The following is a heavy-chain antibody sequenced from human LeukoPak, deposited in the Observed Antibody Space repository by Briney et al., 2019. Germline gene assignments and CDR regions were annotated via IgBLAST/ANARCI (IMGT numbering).Heavy chain of an antibody. D-gene: IGHD6-13*01. V-gene: IGHV1-46*01. CDR3: ARDLGLQIYTSSWYPSFDY. CDR1: GYTFTSYY. CDR2: INPSGGST. Sequence: GASVKVSCKASGYTFTSYYIHWMRQAPGQGLEWMGIINPSGGSTTYAQMFQGRVTMTRDTSTSTVYMELSSLRSEDTAVYYCARDLGLQIYTSSWYPSFDYWGQGTLVTVSS. J-gene: IGHJ4*02.